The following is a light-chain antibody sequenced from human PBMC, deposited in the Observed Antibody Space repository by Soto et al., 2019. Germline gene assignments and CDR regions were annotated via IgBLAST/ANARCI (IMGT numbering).Light chain of an antibody. V-gene: IGLV2-14*01. Sequence: QSALAQPASLSGSPGQSITISCTGTSSDVGDYEYVSWYQQHPGKGPKLMIYEVSNRTSGVSNRFSGSKSGNTASLTISGLQAEDETEYFCSSYKRTSRVYVFGTGTKVTVL. J-gene: IGLJ1*01. CDR2: EVS. CDR3: SSYKRTSRVYV. CDR1: SSDVGDYEY.